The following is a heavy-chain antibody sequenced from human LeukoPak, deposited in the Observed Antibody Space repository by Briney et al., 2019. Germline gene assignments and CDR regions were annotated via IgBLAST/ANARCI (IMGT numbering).Heavy chain of an antibody. Sequence: GGSLRLSCAASGFTFSSYGMHWVRQAPGKGLEWVAVISYDGSNKYYADSVKGRFTISRDNSKNTLYLQMNSLRAEDTAVYYCAKADGRITMIGGYWGQGTLVTVSS. V-gene: IGHV3-30*18. CDR2: ISYDGSNK. CDR3: AKADGRITMIGGY. J-gene: IGHJ4*02. CDR1: GFTFSSYG. D-gene: IGHD3-22*01.